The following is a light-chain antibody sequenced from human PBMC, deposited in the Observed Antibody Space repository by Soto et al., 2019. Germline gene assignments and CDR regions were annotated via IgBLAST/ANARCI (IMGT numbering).Light chain of an antibody. CDR1: SSDVGDYNY. V-gene: IGLV2-8*01. CDR2: EVS. J-gene: IGLJ2*01. CDR3: SSYAGNNNVV. Sequence: QPALTQAPSASGSPGQSVTISCTGTSSDVGDYNYVSWYQQHPGKAPKVMIYEVSKRPSGVPDRFSGSKSGNTASLTVSGLQAEDEADYYCSSYAGNNNVVFGGGTKLTVL.